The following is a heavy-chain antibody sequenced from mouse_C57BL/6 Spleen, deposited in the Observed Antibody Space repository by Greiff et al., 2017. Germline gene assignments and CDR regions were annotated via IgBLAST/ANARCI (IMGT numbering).Heavy chain of an antibody. CDR1: GYTFTSYW. J-gene: IGHJ2*01. Sequence: QVQLKQPGAELVKPGASVKLSCKASGYTFTSYWMQWVQQRPGQGLEWIGEIDPSDSYTNYNQKFKGKATLTVDPSSSTAYMQLSSLTSEDSAVYYCARFDYDRSFDYWGQGTTLTVSS. V-gene: IGHV1-50*01. CDR2: IDPSDSYT. CDR3: ARFDYDRSFDY. D-gene: IGHD2-4*01.